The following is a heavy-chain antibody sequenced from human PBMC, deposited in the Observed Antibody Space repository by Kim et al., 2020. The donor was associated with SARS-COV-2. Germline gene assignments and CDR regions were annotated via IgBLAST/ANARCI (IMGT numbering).Heavy chain of an antibody. CDR3: ARGAEDYYDSSGYYYYGMDV. D-gene: IGHD3-22*01. J-gene: IGHJ6*02. Sequence: GGSLRLSCAASGFTFSSYGMHWVRQAPGKGLEWVAVIWYDGSNKYYAGSVKGRFTISRDNSKNTLYLQMNSLRAEDTAVYYCARGAEDYYDSSGYYYYGMDVWGQGTTVTVSS. V-gene: IGHV3-33*08. CDR2: IWYDGSNK. CDR1: GFTFSSYG.